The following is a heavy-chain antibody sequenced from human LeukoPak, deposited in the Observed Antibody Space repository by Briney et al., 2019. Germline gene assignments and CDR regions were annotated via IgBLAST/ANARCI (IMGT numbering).Heavy chain of an antibody. CDR3: ARHGPARDQQLTPYRYFDL. Sequence: SETLSLTCTLSGGSLATTIYYWGWIRQPPRKGLKRLGSIYYTGTTYYNPSLKSPVPISVDTSKNQFSLKVISVTAADTAVYYCARHGPARDQQLTPYRYFDLWGRGTLVTVSS. V-gene: IGHV4-39*01. CDR1: GGSLATTIYY. J-gene: IGHJ2*01. CDR2: IYYTGTT. D-gene: IGHD2-2*01.